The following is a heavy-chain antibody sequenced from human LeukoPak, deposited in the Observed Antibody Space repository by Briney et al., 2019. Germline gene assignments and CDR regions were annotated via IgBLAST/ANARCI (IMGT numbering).Heavy chain of an antibody. D-gene: IGHD2-15*01. V-gene: IGHV5-51*01. CDR2: IYPGDSDT. Sequence: GESLKISCKGSGYSFTNYWIGWVRQMPGKGLEWMGIIYPGDSDTRYSPSFQGQVTISADKSISTAYLQGSSLKASDTAMYYCARFPQVAAKGVDRCYFDYWGQATLVTVSS. CDR1: GYSFTNYW. J-gene: IGHJ4*02. CDR3: ARFPQVAAKGVDRCYFDY.